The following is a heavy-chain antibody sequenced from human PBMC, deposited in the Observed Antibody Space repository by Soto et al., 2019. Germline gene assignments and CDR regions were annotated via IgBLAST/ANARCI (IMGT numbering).Heavy chain of an antibody. CDR1: GFTFSSYG. CDR2: IGTAGDT. J-gene: IGHJ3*02. D-gene: IGHD3-9*01. Sequence: PGGSLRLSCAASGFTFSSYGMHWVRQAPGKGLEWVSAIGTAGDTYYPGSVKGRFTISRENAKNSLYLQMNSLRAEDTAVYYCARGLRYFDWLPNDAFDIWGQGTMVTVSS. CDR3: ARGLRYFDWLPNDAFDI. V-gene: IGHV3-13*01.